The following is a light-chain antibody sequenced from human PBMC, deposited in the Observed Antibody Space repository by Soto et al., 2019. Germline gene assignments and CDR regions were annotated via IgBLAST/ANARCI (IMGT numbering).Light chain of an antibody. CDR1: QDVSDF. J-gene: IGKJ4*01. CDR2: DAS. V-gene: IGKV1-33*01. Sequence: DIQMTQSPSSLSASVGDRVTITCQASQDVSDFLNWFQHKPGKAPKLLIYDASDLEAGVPSRFSGSGSGTDFTLTISSLQPEDVATYFCQQYNNLPLTFGGGTKVEI. CDR3: QQYNNLPLT.